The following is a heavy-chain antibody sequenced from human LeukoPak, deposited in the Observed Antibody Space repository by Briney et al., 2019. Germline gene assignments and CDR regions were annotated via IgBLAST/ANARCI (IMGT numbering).Heavy chain of an antibody. J-gene: IGHJ3*02. CDR2: IYYSGST. CDR3: ARGITMIQNAFDI. V-gene: IGHV4-61*01. CDR1: GGSVSSGSYY. D-gene: IGHD3-22*01. Sequence: PSETLSLTGTVSGGSVSSGSYYWSWIRQPPGKGLEWIGYIYYSGSTNYNPSLKSRVTISVDTSKNQFSLKLSSVTAADTAVYYCARGITMIQNAFDIWGQGTMVTVSS.